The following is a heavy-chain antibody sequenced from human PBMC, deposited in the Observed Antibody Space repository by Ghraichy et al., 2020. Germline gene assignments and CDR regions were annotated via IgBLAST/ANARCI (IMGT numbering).Heavy chain of an antibody. V-gene: IGHV3-23*01. CDR3: ANRYYDSSGYSYYYFDY. D-gene: IGHD3-22*01. J-gene: IGHJ4*02. CDR1: GYTFGTYA. CDR2: ISGSGGST. Sequence: GGSLRLSCAASGYTFGTYAMSWVRQAPGKGLEWVSAISGSGGSTYYADSVKGRFTISRDNSKNTLYLQMNSLRAEDTAVYYCANRYYDSSGYSYYYFDYWGQGTLVTVSS.